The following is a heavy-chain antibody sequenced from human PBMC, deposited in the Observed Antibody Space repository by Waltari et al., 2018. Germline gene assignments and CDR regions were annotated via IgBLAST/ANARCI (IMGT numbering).Heavy chain of an antibody. Sequence: PGGSLRLSCLGSGFTFGVFSMHWIRQAPGKGLEWVAYISASRAAIYYAESVKGRFTISRDNAKNSLFLQMTNLGVEDTAVYYCATEPAPGAGINYWGQGILVTVSS. J-gene: IGHJ4*02. V-gene: IGHV3-48*01. D-gene: IGHD6-19*01. CDR2: ISASRAAI. CDR3: ATEPAPGAGINY. CDR1: GFTFGVFS.